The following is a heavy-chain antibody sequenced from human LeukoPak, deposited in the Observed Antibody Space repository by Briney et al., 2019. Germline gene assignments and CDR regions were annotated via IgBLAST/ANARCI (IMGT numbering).Heavy chain of an antibody. Sequence: PGGSLRLSCAASGFTFSSFALSWVRQAPGKGLEWVSVISGSGDSTYYADSVKGRFSISRDNSKNTLYLQLNSLRAEDTAIYYCAKEKAGYCSSTSCFDGYDYWGQGTLVTVSS. J-gene: IGHJ4*02. CDR2: ISGSGDST. D-gene: IGHD2-2*01. CDR3: AKEKAGYCSSTSCFDGYDY. CDR1: GFTFSSFA. V-gene: IGHV3-23*01.